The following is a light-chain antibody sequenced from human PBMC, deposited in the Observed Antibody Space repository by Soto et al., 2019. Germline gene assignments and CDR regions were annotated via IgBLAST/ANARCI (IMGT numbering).Light chain of an antibody. J-gene: IGLJ2*01. Sequence: QSVLTQPPSASGTPGQRVTISCSGSSSNIGSNYVYWYQQLPGTTPKLLIYRNNQRPSGVPDRFSGSKSGTSASPAISGRRSEDEDAYYCATWDASLSGVVFGGGTKLTVL. CDR2: RNN. V-gene: IGLV1-47*01. CDR3: ATWDASLSGVV. CDR1: SSNIGSNY.